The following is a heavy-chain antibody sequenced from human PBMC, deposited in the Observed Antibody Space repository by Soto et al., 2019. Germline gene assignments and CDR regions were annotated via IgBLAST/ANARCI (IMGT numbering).Heavy chain of an antibody. V-gene: IGHV1-69*02. CDR1: GGTFSSYT. CDR3: ARAPVRVGSGFDY. J-gene: IGHJ4*02. Sequence: GASVKVSCKASGGTFSSYTISWVRQAPGQGLEWMGRIIPILGIANYAQKFQGRVTITADKSTSTAYMELSSLRSEDTAVYYCARAPVRVGSGFDYWGQGTLVTVSS. CDR2: IIPILGIA. D-gene: IGHD3-10*01.